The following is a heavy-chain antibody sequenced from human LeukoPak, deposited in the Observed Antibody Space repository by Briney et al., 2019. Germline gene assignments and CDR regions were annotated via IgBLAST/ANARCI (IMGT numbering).Heavy chain of an antibody. CDR3: ARALIGYYFDY. V-gene: IGHV3-48*04. CDR2: ISSSSSTI. CDR1: GFTYSSYS. Sequence: GGSLRLSCAASGFTYSSYSMNWVRQAPGKGLEWVSYISSSSSTIYYADSVKGRFTISRDNSKNSLYLQMNSLRAEDTAVYYCARALIGYYFDYWGQGTLVTVSS. J-gene: IGHJ4*02. D-gene: IGHD2-8*01.